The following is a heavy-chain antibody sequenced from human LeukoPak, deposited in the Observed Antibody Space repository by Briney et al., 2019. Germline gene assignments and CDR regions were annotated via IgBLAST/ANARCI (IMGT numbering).Heavy chain of an antibody. CDR1: GGSLSSGDYY. CDR3: ARPYYYDSRIDP. V-gene: IGHV4-30-4*01. CDR2: MYYSGST. D-gene: IGHD3-22*01. J-gene: IGHJ5*02. Sequence: SETLSLTCTVSGGSLSSGDYYWSWIRQPPGKGLEWLAYMYYSGSTYYHPSLKSRVTMSADTSKNQLSLKLSSVTAADTAVYYCARPYYYDSRIDPWGQGILVTVSS.